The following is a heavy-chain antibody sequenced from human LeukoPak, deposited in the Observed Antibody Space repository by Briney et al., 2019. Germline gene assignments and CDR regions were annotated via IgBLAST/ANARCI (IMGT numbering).Heavy chain of an antibody. Sequence: SETLSLTCTVSGGSISNAYWSWIRQPPGRGLEWIGYIYPSGSTSYHPSLKSRVTISVDTSKNHFALSLSSVTAADTAVYYCAKSYFDYSTYYSYYFNLWGQGALVTVSS. CDR3: AKSYFDYSTYYSYYFNL. J-gene: IGHJ4*02. CDR1: GGSISNAY. CDR2: IYPSGST. V-gene: IGHV4-4*09. D-gene: IGHD4-11*01.